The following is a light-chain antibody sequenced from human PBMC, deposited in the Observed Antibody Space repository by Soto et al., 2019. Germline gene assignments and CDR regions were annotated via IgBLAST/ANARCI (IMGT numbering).Light chain of an antibody. CDR2: DAS. CDR3: QQYNTYSGT. J-gene: IGKJ1*01. V-gene: IGKV1-5*01. CDR1: QSVSNW. Sequence: DIQMTQSPSTLSASVGDRVTITCRASQSVSNWLAWYQQKPGKAPKFLIYDASTLKSGVPSRFSGSGSGTEFTLTISSLQPDDFATYYCQQYNTYSGTVGQGTKVDIK.